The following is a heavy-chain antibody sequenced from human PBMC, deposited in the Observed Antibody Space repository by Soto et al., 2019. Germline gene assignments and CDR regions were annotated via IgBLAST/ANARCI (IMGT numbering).Heavy chain of an antibody. CDR1: GFTFSRHA. CDR2: ITDVGAV. Sequence: EVQLVESGGGLVQPGGSLRLSCTASGFTFSRHAMNWVRQAPGKGLEWVSYITDVGAVWYGDSVRGRLTTSRDNAKNSLYLQLNSLRAEDTAVYYCARVSCCGLDQYWYMDVWGKGTTVTVSS. J-gene: IGHJ6*03. CDR3: ARVSCCGLDQYWYMDV. D-gene: IGHD2-8*02. V-gene: IGHV3-48*01.